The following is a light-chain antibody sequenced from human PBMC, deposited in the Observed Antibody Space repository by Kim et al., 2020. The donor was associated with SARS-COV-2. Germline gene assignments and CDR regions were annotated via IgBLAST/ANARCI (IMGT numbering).Light chain of an antibody. CDR2: ASY. CDR1: QAISSY. Sequence: DIQMTQSPSSLSASVGDRVTITCRASQAISSYLNWYQQKPGKAPKLLIYASYTLQSGVPSRFSGLGSGTYFTLTISSLQPEDFATYYCQESYSTLWTFGPGTKVDIK. CDR3: QESYSTLWT. V-gene: IGKV1-39*01. J-gene: IGKJ1*01.